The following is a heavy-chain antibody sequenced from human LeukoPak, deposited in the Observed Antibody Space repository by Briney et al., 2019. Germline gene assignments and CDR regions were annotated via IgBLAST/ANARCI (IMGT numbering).Heavy chain of an antibody. Sequence: GGSPRLSCAASGFTFDDYAMHWVRQAPGKGLEWVSGISWNSGSIGYADSVKGRFTISRDNAKNSLYLQMNSLRAEDTALYYCAKDAYGSGSYQDYWGQGTLVTVSS. CDR3: AKDAYGSGSYQDY. CDR1: GFTFDDYA. CDR2: ISWNSGSI. J-gene: IGHJ4*02. V-gene: IGHV3-9*01. D-gene: IGHD3-10*01.